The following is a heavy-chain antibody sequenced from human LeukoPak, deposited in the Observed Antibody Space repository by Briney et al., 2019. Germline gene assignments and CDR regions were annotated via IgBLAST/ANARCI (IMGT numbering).Heavy chain of an antibody. V-gene: IGHV3-74*01. CDR2: IYGDGSFT. CDR3: AKHRENYGDSCLDDY. CDR1: GFTFSNFW. D-gene: IGHD4-17*01. J-gene: IGHJ4*02. Sequence: PGGSLRLSCAASGFTFSNFWMHWVRQAPGKGLVWVALIYGDGSFTRYADSVKGRFTISRDNAKNTVYLQMNSLRVEDTAVYYCAKHRENYGDSCLDDYWGQGTLVTVSS.